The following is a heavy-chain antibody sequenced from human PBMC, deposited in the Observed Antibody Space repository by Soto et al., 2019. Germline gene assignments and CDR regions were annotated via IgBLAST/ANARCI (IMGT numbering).Heavy chain of an antibody. J-gene: IGHJ6*02. Sequence: ASVKVSCKASGYTFTGYYVHWVRQAPGQGLEWMGWINPNSGDTYLAQRFQGRVTMNRDTSIGTAYMELRGLTSDDSAIYYCAKDSKSVSVSAARVYGMDVWGQGTAVTVSS. D-gene: IGHD2-2*01. CDR1: GYTFTGYY. CDR2: INPNSGDT. V-gene: IGHV1-2*02. CDR3: AKDSKSVSVSAARVYGMDV.